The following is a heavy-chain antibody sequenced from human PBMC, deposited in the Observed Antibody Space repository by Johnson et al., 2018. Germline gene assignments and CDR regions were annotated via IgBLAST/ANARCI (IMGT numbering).Heavy chain of an antibody. D-gene: IGHD2-15*01. CDR2: ITWNSGRV. CDR3: AKDIGYCSGNSCPLNFYYMEV. CDR1: GFPFDDYA. J-gene: IGHJ6*03. Sequence: VQLVQSGGGLVQPGRSLRLSCAASGFPFDDYAMHWVRQAPGKGLEWVSGITWNSGRVGHADSVKGRFTISRENAKNSLYLPMNSLRAEDTALYYCAKDIGYCSGNSCPLNFYYMEVWGKGDTVTVS. V-gene: IGHV3-9*01.